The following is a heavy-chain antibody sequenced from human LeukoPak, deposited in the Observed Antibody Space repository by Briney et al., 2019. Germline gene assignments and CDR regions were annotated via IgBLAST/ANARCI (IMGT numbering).Heavy chain of an antibody. CDR3: ARDGVLINRKFYFDP. V-gene: IGHV3-23*01. Sequence: GSLRHSCXAXGFIFSNYAMTWVRQAPGKGLEWVSTISGNGAGTYFADSVKGRFTISRENSNNTLYLQMDSLRAEDTAVYFCARDGVLINRKFYFDPWGQGTLVTVSS. D-gene: IGHD3-10*01. CDR1: GFIFSNYA. J-gene: IGHJ4*02. CDR2: ISGNGAGT.